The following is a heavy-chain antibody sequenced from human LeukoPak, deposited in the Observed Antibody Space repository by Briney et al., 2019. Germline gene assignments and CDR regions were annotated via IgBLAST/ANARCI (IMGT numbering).Heavy chain of an antibody. CDR1: GGTFSSYA. J-gene: IGHJ4*02. CDR3: ASSYYYDSSGYYFGFDY. CDR2: IIPILGTT. D-gene: IGHD3-22*01. Sequence: GASVKVSCKASGGTFSSYAISWVRQAPGQGLEWMGGIIPILGTTNYAQNFQGRITITAGESTSTAYMDLSSLRSEDTAVYYCASSYYYDSSGYYFGFDYWGQGTLVTVSS. V-gene: IGHV1-69*01.